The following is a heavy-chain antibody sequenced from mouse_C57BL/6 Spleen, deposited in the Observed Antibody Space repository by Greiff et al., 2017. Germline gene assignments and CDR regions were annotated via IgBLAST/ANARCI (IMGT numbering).Heavy chain of an antibody. CDR3: ARRGYYYGSSSYYFDY. CDR1: GYTFTSYW. Sequence: QVQLQQSGAELVKPGASVKMSCKASGYTFTSYWITWVKQRPGQGLEWIGDIYPGSGSTNYNEKFKSKATLTVDTSSSTAYMQLSSLTSEDSAVYYCARRGYYYGSSSYYFDYWGQGTTLTVSS. CDR2: IYPGSGST. V-gene: IGHV1-55*01. D-gene: IGHD1-1*01. J-gene: IGHJ2*01.